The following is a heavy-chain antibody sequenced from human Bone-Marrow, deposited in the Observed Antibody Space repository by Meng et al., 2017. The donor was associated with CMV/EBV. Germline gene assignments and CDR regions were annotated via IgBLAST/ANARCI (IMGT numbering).Heavy chain of an antibody. Sequence: GESPKISCAASEFTFSSYWMSWVRQAPGKGLEWVANIKQDGSEKYYVDSVKGRFTISRDNAKNSPYLQMNSLRAEDTAVYYCARDRNQLLYRLGYYYYGMDVWGQGTTVTVSS. V-gene: IGHV3-7*01. CDR3: ARDRNQLLYRLGYYYYGMDV. D-gene: IGHD2-2*02. CDR2: IKQDGSEK. J-gene: IGHJ6*02. CDR1: EFTFSSYW.